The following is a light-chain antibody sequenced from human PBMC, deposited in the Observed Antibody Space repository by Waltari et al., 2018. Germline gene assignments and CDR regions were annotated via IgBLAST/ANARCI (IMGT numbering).Light chain of an antibody. J-gene: IGKJ2*03. CDR1: KNIRSY. CDR3: QASYTTPYS. Sequence: DLQMTQSPSSLSASVGARVTISCRASKNIRSYLSWYHQKPGIAPKLVIYAASTLQSGVPSRFSGSGSGTNFTLTITSLQAEDFATYFCQASYTTPYSFGQGTKVEIK. V-gene: IGKV1-39*01. CDR2: AAS.